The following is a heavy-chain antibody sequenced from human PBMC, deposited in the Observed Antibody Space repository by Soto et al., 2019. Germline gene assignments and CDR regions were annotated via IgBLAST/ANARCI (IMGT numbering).Heavy chain of an antibody. J-gene: IGHJ4*02. Sequence: QVQLQESGPGLVKPSQTLSLTCTVSGGSISSGGYYWSWIRQHPGKGLEWIGYIYYGGSTYYNSSLKSRVIITVDTSKNQFSLKLSSVTAADTAVYYCARDPTGYYSDYWGQGILVTVSS. CDR1: GGSISSGGYY. D-gene: IGHD3-9*01. CDR2: IYYGGST. CDR3: ARDPTGYYSDY. V-gene: IGHV4-31*03.